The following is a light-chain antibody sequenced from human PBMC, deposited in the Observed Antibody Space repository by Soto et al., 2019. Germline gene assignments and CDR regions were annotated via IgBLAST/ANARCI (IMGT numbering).Light chain of an antibody. J-gene: IGKJ1*01. CDR1: QSLTTNY. CDR2: GAS. Sequence: EIVLTQSPGTLSLSPGERATFSCRASQSLTTNYLAWYQHKPGQAPRLLIYGASSRATGIPDRFSGSGSGTDFTLTISRLEPEDFAVYYCQQYGSSRTFGQGTKVDI. V-gene: IGKV3-20*01. CDR3: QQYGSSRT.